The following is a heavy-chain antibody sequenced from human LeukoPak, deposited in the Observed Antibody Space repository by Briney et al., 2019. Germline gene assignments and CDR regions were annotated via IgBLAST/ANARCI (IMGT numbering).Heavy chain of an antibody. CDR3: ARGDPYYYGSGTHWFDP. J-gene: IGHJ5*02. V-gene: IGHV4-4*07. CDR1: GGSISSYY. Sequence: KPSETLSLTCTVSGGSISSYYWSWTRQPAGKGLEWIGRIYTSGSTNYNPSLKSRVTMSVDTSKNQFSLKLSSVTAADTAVYYCARGDPYYYGSGTHWFDPWGQGTLVTVSS. CDR2: IYTSGST. D-gene: IGHD3-10*01.